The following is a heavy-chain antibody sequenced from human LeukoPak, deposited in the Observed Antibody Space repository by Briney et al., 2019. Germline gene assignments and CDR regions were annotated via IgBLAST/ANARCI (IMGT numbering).Heavy chain of an antibody. CDR2: IYSGGST. CDR1: GFTFGDYA. J-gene: IGHJ4*02. V-gene: IGHV3-53*01. D-gene: IGHD3-22*01. Sequence: PGGSLRLSCTASGFTFGDYAMSWVRQAPGKGLEWVSVIYSGGSTYYADSVKGRFTISRDNSKNTLYLQINSLRAEDTAVYYCARESYRREHYDSSGYYYFDYWGQGTLVTVSS. CDR3: ARESYRREHYDSSGYYYFDY.